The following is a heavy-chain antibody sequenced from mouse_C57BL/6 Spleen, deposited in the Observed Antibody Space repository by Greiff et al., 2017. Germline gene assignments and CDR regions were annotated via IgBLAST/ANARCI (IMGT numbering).Heavy chain of an antibody. CDR3: ARDYYDSRYFDY. J-gene: IGHJ2*01. CDR2: INPNNGGT. CDR1: GYTFTDYN. V-gene: IGHV1-22*01. D-gene: IGHD1-1*01. Sequence: VQLQQSGPELVKPGASVKMSCKASGYTFTDYNMHWVKQSHGKSLEWIGYINPNNGGTSYNQKFKGKATMTVNKSSSTAYMELSSLTSEDSAVYYCARDYYDSRYFDYWGQGTTLTVSS.